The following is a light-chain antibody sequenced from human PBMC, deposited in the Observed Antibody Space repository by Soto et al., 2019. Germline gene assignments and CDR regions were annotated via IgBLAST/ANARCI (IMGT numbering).Light chain of an antibody. V-gene: IGKV3-20*01. J-gene: IGKJ1*01. CDR1: QSVGSSY. Sequence: EIVLTQSPGTLSLSPGESATLSCRASQSVGSSYLAWYRQKPGQAPRLLIYGASSRATGIPDRFSGGGSGTDFTLTISRLEPEDFAVYYCQQYGRSPSTVGQGTKVEIK. CDR2: GAS. CDR3: QQYGRSPST.